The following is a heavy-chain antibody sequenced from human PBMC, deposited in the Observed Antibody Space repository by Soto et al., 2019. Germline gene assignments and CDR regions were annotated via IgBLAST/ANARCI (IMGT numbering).Heavy chain of an antibody. J-gene: IGHJ4*02. Sequence: QVQLVESGGGVVQPGRSLRLSCAASGFTLSSYSMYWVRQTPGKGLEWVALISYDGNKKYYGDSVRGCFTISRDTSKNTVYLQMNSLRPEETAVYYCARSVAVAGLDFWGQGTLVTVSS. V-gene: IGHV3-30-3*01. CDR1: GFTLSSYS. CDR2: ISYDGNKK. D-gene: IGHD6-19*01. CDR3: ARSVAVAGLDF.